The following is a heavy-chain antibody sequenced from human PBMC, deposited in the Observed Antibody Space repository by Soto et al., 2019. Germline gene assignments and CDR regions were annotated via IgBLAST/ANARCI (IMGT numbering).Heavy chain of an antibody. CDR2: IYYSGST. CDR3: ERRRPDYGDYAPSNWYDT. CDR1: GGSISSSTYY. V-gene: IGHV4-39*01. J-gene: IGHJ5*02. D-gene: IGHD4-17*01. Sequence: PSETLSLTCTVSGGSISSSTYYWAWIRQPPGKGLEWIGSIYYSGSTNYNPSLKSRVTISIDMSNNQFSLKLGSVTAADTAVYYCERRRPDYGDYAPSNWYDTWGRGTLVTVSS.